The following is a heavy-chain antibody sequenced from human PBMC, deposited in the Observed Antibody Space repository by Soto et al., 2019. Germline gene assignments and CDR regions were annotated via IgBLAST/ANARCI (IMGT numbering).Heavy chain of an antibody. CDR2: INAGNGNT. V-gene: IGHV1-3*01. J-gene: IGHJ4*02. D-gene: IGHD2-15*01. Sequence: QVQLVQSGAEVKKPGASVKVSCKASGYTFTSYAMHWVRQAPGQRLEWMGWINAGNGNTKYSQKFQGRVTITRDTTASTAYMELSSLRSEDTAVYYCARYCSGGSCYPYWGQGTLVTVSS. CDR3: ARYCSGGSCYPY. CDR1: GYTFTSYA.